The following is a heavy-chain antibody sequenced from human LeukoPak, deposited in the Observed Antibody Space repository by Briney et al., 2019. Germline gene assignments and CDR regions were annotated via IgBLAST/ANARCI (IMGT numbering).Heavy chain of an antibody. D-gene: IGHD6-13*01. J-gene: IGHJ4*02. Sequence: GESLRISCKGSGYSFTSYWISWVRQVPGKGLEWMGRIDPSDSYTNYSPSFQGHVTISADKSISTAYLQWSSLKASDTAMYYCASTGGYSSSWPNYWGQGTLVTVSS. V-gene: IGHV5-10-1*01. CDR2: IDPSDSYT. CDR1: GYSFTSYW. CDR3: ASTGGYSSSWPNY.